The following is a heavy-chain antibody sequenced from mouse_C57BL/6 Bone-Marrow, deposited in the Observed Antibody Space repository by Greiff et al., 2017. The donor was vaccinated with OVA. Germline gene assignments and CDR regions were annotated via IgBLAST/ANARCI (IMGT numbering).Heavy chain of an antibody. CDR2: IDPSDSYT. V-gene: IGHV1-50*01. D-gene: IGHD1-1*01. Sequence: QVQLQQSGAELVKPGASVKLSCKASGYTFTSYWMQWVKQRPGQGLEWIGEIDPSDSYTNYNQKFKGKATLTVDTSSSTAYMQLSSLTSEDSAVYYCARSHYYGSSYWYFDVWGTGTTVTVSS. J-gene: IGHJ1*03. CDR1: GYTFTSYW. CDR3: ARSHYYGSSYWYFDV.